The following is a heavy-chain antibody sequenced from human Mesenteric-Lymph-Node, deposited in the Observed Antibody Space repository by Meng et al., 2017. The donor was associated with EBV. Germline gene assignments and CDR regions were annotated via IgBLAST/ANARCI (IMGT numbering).Heavy chain of an antibody. D-gene: IGHD2-2*01. J-gene: IGHJ4*02. CDR2: ISGSGATT. V-gene: IGHV3-23*01. CDR1: GFSFNSYD. Sequence: EVQVLEAGGGLVQPGGSLRRSCAVSGFSFNSYDMNWVRQAPGRGLEWVSGISGSGATTYYADSVKGRFSISRDNSGNTVYLQMNSLRAEDTAVYYCSNLPYTYWGQGTLVTVSS. CDR3: SNLPYTY.